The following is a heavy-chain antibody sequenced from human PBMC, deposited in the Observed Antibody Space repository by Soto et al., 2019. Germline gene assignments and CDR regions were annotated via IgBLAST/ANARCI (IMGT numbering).Heavy chain of an antibody. CDR3: ARGVDRLAEIDY. CDR1: GYTFTGYY. J-gene: IGHJ4*02. CDR2: INPNSGGT. D-gene: IGHD6-13*01. V-gene: IGHV1-2*04. Sequence: GASVKVSCKASGYTFTGYYIHWVRQAPGQGLEWMGWINPNSGGTNYAQKFQGWVTMTRDTSISTAYMELSRLRSDDTAVYYCARGVDRLAEIDYWGQGTLVTVSS.